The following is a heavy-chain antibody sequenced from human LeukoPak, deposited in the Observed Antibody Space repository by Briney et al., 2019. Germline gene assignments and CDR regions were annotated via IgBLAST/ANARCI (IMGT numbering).Heavy chain of an antibody. V-gene: IGHV1-69*05. D-gene: IGHD2-15*01. CDR3: AREGGDAFDI. Sequence: SVKVSCKASGGTFSSYAISWVRQAPGQGLEWMGGIIPIFGTANYAQKFQGRVTMTTDTSTSTAYMELRSLRSDDTAVYYCAREGGDAFDIWGQGTMVTVSS. CDR1: GGTFSSYA. J-gene: IGHJ3*02. CDR2: IIPIFGTA.